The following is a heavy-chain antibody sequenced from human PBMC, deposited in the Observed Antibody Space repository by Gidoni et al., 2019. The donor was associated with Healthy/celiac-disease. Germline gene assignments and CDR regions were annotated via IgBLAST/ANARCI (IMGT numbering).Heavy chain of an antibody. CDR3: ARGHSNYFWFDP. J-gene: IGHJ5*02. Sequence: QPPGKGLEWIGYIYHSGSTSYNPSLKSRVIISVDRSKNQFSLKLTSVAAADTAVYYCARGHSNYFWFDPWGQGTLVTVSS. D-gene: IGHD4-4*01. CDR2: IYHSGST. V-gene: IGHV4-30-2*01.